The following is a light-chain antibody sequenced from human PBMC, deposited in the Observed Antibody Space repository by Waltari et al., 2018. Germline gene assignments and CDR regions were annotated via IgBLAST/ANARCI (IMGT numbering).Light chain of an antibody. V-gene: IGLV3-19*01. CDR3: NSRDSSGNHYV. CDR2: GKN. J-gene: IGLJ1*01. CDR1: SLRSYY. Sequence: SSELTQDPAVSVALGQTVRIKCQGDSLRSYYASWYQQKPGQAPVLVIYGKNNRPSGSPGRSAGASSGNTASLTITGAQAEDESDYYCNSRDSSGNHYVFGTGTKVTVL.